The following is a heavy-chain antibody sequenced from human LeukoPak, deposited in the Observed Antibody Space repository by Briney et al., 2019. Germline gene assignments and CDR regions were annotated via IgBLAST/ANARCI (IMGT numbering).Heavy chain of an antibody. CDR3: VRVRAYTVYSSGRGPADY. CDR1: GFTFRDYS. CDR2: IARDDFT. D-gene: IGHD3-22*01. Sequence: SGGSLRLSCVASGFTFRDYSMAWVRQLPGGGLEWVSAIARDDFTVYPDPLKGRFTISRDNSRNTLYLQMNTLRAEDTAVYYCVRVRAYTVYSSGRGPADYWGPGTLVTVSS. J-gene: IGHJ4*02. V-gene: IGHV3-23*01.